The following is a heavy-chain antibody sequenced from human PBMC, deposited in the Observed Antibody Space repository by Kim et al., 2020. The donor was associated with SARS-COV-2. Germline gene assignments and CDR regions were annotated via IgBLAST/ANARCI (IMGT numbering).Heavy chain of an antibody. CDR3: ARLTYDSSGYYPTLDY. J-gene: IGHJ4*02. D-gene: IGHD3-22*01. V-gene: IGHV4-59*08. Sequence: LKSRVTISVDTSKNQFSLKLSSVTAADTAVYYCARLTYDSSGYYPTLDYWGQGTLVTVSS.